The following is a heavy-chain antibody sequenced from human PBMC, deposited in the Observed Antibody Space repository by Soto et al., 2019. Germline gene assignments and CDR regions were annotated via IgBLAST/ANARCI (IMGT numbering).Heavy chain of an antibody. CDR2: ISYSGST. CDR3: VSVGRYYDSSGYSVDF. D-gene: IGHD3-22*01. Sequence: SETLSLTCTVSGGSISSYYCSWIRQPPGKGLEWIGYISYSGSTNYNPSLKSRVTISVDTSKNQLSLKLSSVTAADTAVYYCVSVGRYYDSSGYSVDFWGQGTLVTVSS. V-gene: IGHV4-59*01. CDR1: GGSISSYY. J-gene: IGHJ4*02.